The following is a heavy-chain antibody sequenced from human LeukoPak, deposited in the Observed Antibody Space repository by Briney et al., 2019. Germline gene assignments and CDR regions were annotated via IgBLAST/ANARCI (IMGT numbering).Heavy chain of an antibody. CDR2: ISGSGGST. D-gene: IGHD1-26*01. Sequence: GGSLRLSCAASGFTFSGYAMSWVRQAPGKGLERVSAISGSGGSTYYADSVKGRFTISRDNSTNTLYLQMSSLRAEDTAVYYCAKVDAPTDQVDARLDYWGQGTLVTVSS. J-gene: IGHJ4*02. CDR1: GFTFSGYA. V-gene: IGHV3-23*01. CDR3: AKVDAPTDQVDARLDY.